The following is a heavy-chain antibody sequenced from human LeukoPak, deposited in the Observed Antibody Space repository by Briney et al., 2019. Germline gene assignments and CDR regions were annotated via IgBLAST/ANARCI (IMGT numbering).Heavy chain of an antibody. CDR2: IIPILGIA. CDR3: ARGPLYCSSTSCPRGYFDY. CDR1: GGTFSSYT. J-gene: IGHJ4*02. V-gene: IGHV1-69*02. D-gene: IGHD2-2*01. Sequence: SVKVSCKASGGTFSSYTISWVRQAPGQGLEWMGRIIPILGIANYAQKFQGRVTITADKSTSPAYMELSSLRSEDTAVYYCARGPLYCSSTSCPRGYFDYWGQGTLVTVSS.